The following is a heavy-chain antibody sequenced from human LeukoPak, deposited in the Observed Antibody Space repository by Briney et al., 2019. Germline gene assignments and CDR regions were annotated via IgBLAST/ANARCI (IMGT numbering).Heavy chain of an antibody. V-gene: IGHV3-21*01. CDR2: ISSSSSYI. Sequence: GGSLRLSCAASGFTFNSYGMSWVRQAPGKGLEWVSSISSSSSYIYYADSVKGRFTISRDNSKNTLYLQMNTLRPEDTAVYYCAKDVGGQQWPENCWGQGTLVTVSS. CDR1: GFTFNSYG. CDR3: AKDVGGQQWPENC. D-gene: IGHD6-19*01. J-gene: IGHJ4*02.